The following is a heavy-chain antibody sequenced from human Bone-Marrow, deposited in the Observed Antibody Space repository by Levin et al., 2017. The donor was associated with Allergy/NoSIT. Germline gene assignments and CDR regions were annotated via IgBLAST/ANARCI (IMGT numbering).Heavy chain of an antibody. CDR3: ARQFNSWFDP. Sequence: GGSLRLSCAASGFVFSKHAMHWVRQAPGKGLEGVATLSYDGTTKYYADVVKGRFTISGDTSKNTFYLHMDSLTMEDTALYYCARQFNSWFDPWGQGTVVIVSS. CDR2: LSYDGTTK. J-gene: IGHJ5*02. V-gene: IGHV3-30-3*01. D-gene: IGHD5-24*01. CDR1: GFVFSKHA.